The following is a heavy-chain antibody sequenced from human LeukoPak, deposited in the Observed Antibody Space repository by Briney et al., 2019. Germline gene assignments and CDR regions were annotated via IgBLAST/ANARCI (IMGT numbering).Heavy chain of an antibody. V-gene: IGHV4-34*01. CDR2: FNHSGST. CDR3: ARLVGCSSTSCYELNWFDP. CDR1: GGSFSGYY. D-gene: IGHD2-2*01. J-gene: IGHJ5*02. Sequence: SETLSLTCAVYGGSFSGYYWSWIRQPPGKGLEWIGEFNHSGSTNYNPSLKSRVTISVDTSKNQFSLKLSSVTAADTAVYYCARLVGCSSTSCYELNWFDPWGQGTLVTVSS.